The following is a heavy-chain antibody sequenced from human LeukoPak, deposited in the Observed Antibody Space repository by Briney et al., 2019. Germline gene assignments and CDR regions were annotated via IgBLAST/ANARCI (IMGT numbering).Heavy chain of an antibody. D-gene: IGHD3-22*01. CDR1: GGSISSSSYY. CDR2: IYYSGST. Sequence: PSETLSLTCTVSGGSISSSSYYWGWIRQPPGKGLEWIGRIYYSGSTYYNPSLKSRVTISVDTSKNQFSLKLSSVTAADTAVYYCARGLYYYDSSGYHQGLFDYWGQGTLVTVSS. V-gene: IGHV4-39*07. CDR3: ARGLYYYDSSGYHQGLFDY. J-gene: IGHJ4*02.